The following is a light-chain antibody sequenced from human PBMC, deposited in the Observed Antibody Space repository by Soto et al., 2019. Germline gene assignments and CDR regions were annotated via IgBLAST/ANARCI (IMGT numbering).Light chain of an antibody. Sequence: QSALTQPASVSGSPGQSITISCTATASDVGDYNYVSWFQRYPGKAPKLRIYDVSNRPSGVSNRYSGSKSGNTASLTISGLQAEDEADYYCSPYSSTRTHVILGGGTKGTVL. CDR2: DVS. J-gene: IGLJ2*01. CDR1: ASDVGDYNY. V-gene: IGLV2-14*01. CDR3: SPYSSTRTHVI.